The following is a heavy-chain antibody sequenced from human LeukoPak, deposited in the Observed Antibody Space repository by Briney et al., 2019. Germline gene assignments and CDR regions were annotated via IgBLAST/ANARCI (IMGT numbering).Heavy chain of an antibody. V-gene: IGHV3-11*01. J-gene: IGHJ4*02. CDR1: GFTFSDYY. D-gene: IGHD5-24*01. CDR3: ARGRDGYKY. Sequence: PGGSLRLSCAASGFTFSDYYMSWIRQAPDKGLEWVSYISSRGKTVHYADSVKGRFTTSRDNAEMPLYLQMDSLRAEDTAIYFCARGRDGYKYWGPGTRVTVSS. CDR2: ISSRGKTV.